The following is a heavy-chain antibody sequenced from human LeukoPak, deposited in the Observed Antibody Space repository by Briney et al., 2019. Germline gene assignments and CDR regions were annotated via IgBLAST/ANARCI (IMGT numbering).Heavy chain of an antibody. CDR1: GFTFSSYA. D-gene: IGHD6-13*01. CDR3: ARGIAAAGYYFDY. CDR2: ISGSGDNT. Sequence: GGSLRLSCAVSGFTFSSYAMSWVRQAPGRGLEWVSAISGSGDNTYFADSVKGRFTISRDNSKNTLYLQMNSLRAEDTAVYYCARGIAAAGYYFDYWGQGTLVTVSS. J-gene: IGHJ4*02. V-gene: IGHV3-23*01.